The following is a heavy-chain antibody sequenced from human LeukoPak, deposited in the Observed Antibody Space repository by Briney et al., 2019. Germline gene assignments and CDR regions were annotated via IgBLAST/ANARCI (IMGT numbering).Heavy chain of an antibody. Sequence: SETLSLTCTVSGYSISSGYYWGWIRQPPGKGLEWIGSIYHSGSTYYNPPLKSRVTISVDTSKNQFSLKLRSVTAADTAVYYCARDGDIYSYGYLYFDYWGQGALVTVSS. CDR3: ARDGDIYSYGYLYFDY. CDR2: IYHSGST. V-gene: IGHV4-38-2*02. CDR1: GYSISSGYY. D-gene: IGHD5-18*01. J-gene: IGHJ4*02.